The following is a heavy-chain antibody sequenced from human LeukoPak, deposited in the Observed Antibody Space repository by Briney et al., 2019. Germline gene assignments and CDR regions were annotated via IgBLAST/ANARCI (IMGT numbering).Heavy chain of an antibody. CDR3: AVSLYYYDSNGYYSPAFDY. CDR1: GFTFTSSA. D-gene: IGHD3-22*01. V-gene: IGHV1-58*01. CDR2: IVVGSGNT. Sequence: SVKVSCKASGFTFTSSAVQWVRQARGQRLEWIGWIVVGSGNTNYAQKFQERVTITRDMSTSTAYMELSSLRSEDTAVYYCAVSLYYYDSNGYYSPAFDYWGQGTLVTVSS. J-gene: IGHJ4*02.